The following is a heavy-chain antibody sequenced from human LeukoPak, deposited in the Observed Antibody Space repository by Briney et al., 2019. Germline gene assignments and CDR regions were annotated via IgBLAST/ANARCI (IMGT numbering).Heavy chain of an antibody. CDR2: IWYDGSNK. Sequence: GGPLRLSCAASGFTFSNYGMHWVRQAPGKGLEWVAIIWYDGSNKYYADSVKGRFTISRDNSKNTLYLQMNSLRAEDTAVYYCARDRDVYSSRWNRNFAYWGQGTLVTVS. D-gene: IGHD6-13*01. J-gene: IGHJ4*02. V-gene: IGHV3-33*01. CDR3: ARDRDVYSSRWNRNFAY. CDR1: GFTFSNYG.